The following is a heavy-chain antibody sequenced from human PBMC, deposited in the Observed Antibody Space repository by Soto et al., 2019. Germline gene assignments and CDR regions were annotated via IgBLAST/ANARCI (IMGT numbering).Heavy chain of an antibody. CDR3: ARGSPAKTANWNYVEDAFDI. V-gene: IGHV3-7*01. CDR2: IKQDGSEK. Sequence: SLRLSCAASGFTFSSYWMSWVRQAPGKGLEWVANIKQDGSEKYYVDSVKGRFTISRDNAKNSLYLQMNSLRAEDTAVYYCARGSPAKTANWNYVEDAFDIWGQGTMVTVSS. J-gene: IGHJ3*02. D-gene: IGHD1-7*01. CDR1: GFTFSSYW.